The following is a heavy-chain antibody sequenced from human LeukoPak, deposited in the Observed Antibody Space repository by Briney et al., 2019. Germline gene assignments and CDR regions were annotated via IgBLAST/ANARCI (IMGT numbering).Heavy chain of an antibody. D-gene: IGHD5/OR15-5a*01. CDR1: GGSISSSNW. J-gene: IGHJ4*02. CDR2: IYHSGST. CDR3: ARDVNVYGRAFDS. V-gene: IGHV4-4*02. Sequence: SETLSLTCAVSGGSISSSNWWSWVRQPPGKGLEWIGEIYHSGSTNYNPSLKSRVTISVDKSKNQFSLKLNSVTPEDTAVYFCARDVNVYGRAFDSWGQGTLVTVSS.